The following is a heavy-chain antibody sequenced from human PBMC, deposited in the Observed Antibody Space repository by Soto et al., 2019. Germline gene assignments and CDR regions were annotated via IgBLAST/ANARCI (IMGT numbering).Heavy chain of an antibody. CDR1: GFSLTTSGVG. Sequence: QITLNESGPTVVRPTETLTLTCRFSGFSLTTSGVGVGWIRQSPVKAPEWLALIDWDDDKRYSASLKSRLTIITDTSKKQVVLTVSDLDPTDTATYYCAHRVLRTVFGLVTTTAIYFDFWGQGTPVAVSS. V-gene: IGHV2-5*02. D-gene: IGHD3-3*01. J-gene: IGHJ4*02. CDR2: IDWDDDK. CDR3: AHRVLRTVFGLVTTTAIYFDF.